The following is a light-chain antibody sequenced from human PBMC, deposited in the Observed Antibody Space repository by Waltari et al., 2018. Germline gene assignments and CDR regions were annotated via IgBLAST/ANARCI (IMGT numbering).Light chain of an antibody. CDR1: QSIRSW. CDR2: EAS. CDR3: QQYDRYPWT. Sequence: DIQMTQSPSTLSASVVDTVSITCRASQSIRSWLSWYQRKPGKAPKLLIYEASTLESGVPSRFSGSGSGTEFTLVINSLQPEDFASYHCQQYDRYPWTFGLGTEVEIK. J-gene: IGKJ1*01. V-gene: IGKV1-5*03.